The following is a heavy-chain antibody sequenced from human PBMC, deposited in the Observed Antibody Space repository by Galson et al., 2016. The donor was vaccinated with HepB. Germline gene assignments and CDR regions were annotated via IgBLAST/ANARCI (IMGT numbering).Heavy chain of an antibody. CDR2: IRYDGSNK. J-gene: IGHJ6*01. CDR3: ARGVTIFGVVPNPSDV. Sequence: SLRLSCAASGFIFRSYGMHWVRQAPGKGLEWVAVIRYDGSNKYYADSVKGRFTISRDNSKNTLYLQMDSLRAEDTAVYYCARGVTIFGVVPNPSDVWGQGTTVTVSS. V-gene: IGHV3-33*01. CDR1: GFIFRSYG. D-gene: IGHD3-3*01.